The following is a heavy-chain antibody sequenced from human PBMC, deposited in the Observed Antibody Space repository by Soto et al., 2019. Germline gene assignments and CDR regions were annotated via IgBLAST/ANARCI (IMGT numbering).Heavy chain of an antibody. V-gene: IGHV4-34*01. Sequence: QVQLQQWGAGLLKPSETLSLTCAVSGASLRGYYWGWFRQPPGKGLEWIGEVSHSGSTKYNPSLKSRVTISVVTSKNQFSLKLNSVTAADTAVYYCGSVGRVPWGQGTLVTVSS. J-gene: IGHJ4*02. CDR2: VSHSGST. CDR3: GSVGRVP. CDR1: GASLRGYY. D-gene: IGHD2-2*01.